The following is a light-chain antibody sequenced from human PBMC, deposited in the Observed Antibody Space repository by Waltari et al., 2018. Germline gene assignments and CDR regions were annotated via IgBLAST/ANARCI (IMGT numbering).Light chain of an antibody. CDR2: KAS. J-gene: IGKJ1*01. CDR1: QSIRSW. Sequence: DIQITQSPSTLSASVGDRVTLTCRASQSIRSWLDWYQQKPGNAPKLRIDKASSLESGVPSRFSGSGSGTEFTLTISSLQPDDFATYYCQQYNSYSRTFGQGTKVEIK. CDR3: QQYNSYSRT. V-gene: IGKV1-5*03.